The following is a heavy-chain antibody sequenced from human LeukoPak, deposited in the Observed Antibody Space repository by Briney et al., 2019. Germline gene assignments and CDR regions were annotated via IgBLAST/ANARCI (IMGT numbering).Heavy chain of an antibody. V-gene: IGHV4-59*08. Sequence: SETLSLTCTVSGGSISGYYWSWIRQPPGKGLEWIGFIHDSGNTYYNASLKSRVTISVDTSSNHFSLKLSSVTAADTAVYYCARHYSPIDYWGQGTLVTVSS. D-gene: IGHD2-15*01. J-gene: IGHJ4*02. CDR2: IHDSGNT. CDR1: GGSISGYY. CDR3: ARHYSPIDY.